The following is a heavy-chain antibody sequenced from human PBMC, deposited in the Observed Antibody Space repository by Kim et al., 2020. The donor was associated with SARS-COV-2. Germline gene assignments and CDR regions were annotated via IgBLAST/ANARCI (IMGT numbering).Heavy chain of an antibody. D-gene: IGHD3-10*02. CDR3: ARDQAYVRGVDYYYGMDV. Sequence: GGSLRLSCAASGFTFSSYGMHWVRQAPGKGLEWVAVIWYDGSNKYYADSVKGRFTISRDNSKNTLYLQMNSLRAEDTAVYYCARDQAYVRGVDYYYGMDVWGQGTTVTVSS. CDR2: IWYDGSNK. CDR1: GFTFSSYG. J-gene: IGHJ6*02. V-gene: IGHV3-33*01.